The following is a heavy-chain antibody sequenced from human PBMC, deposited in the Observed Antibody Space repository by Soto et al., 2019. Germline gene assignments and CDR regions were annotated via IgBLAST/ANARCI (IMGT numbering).Heavy chain of an antibody. J-gene: IGHJ4*02. CDR3: ARDRGELLHDF. CDR1: GGTFSSYA. V-gene: IGHV1-69*11. CDR2: IIPLHGTI. Sequence: QVQLVQSGAEVKKPGSSVKVSCKASGGTFSSYAVSWVRQAPGQGLEWMGAIIPLHGTINYAREFQGRVTMTADDSTTTVYMDLSSLRSEDTAVYYCARDRGELLHDFWGQGTLVTVSS. D-gene: IGHD3-16*01.